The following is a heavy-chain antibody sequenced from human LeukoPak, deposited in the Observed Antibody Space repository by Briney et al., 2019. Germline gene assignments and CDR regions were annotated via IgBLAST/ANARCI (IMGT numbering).Heavy chain of an antibody. Sequence: GGSLRLSCAASGFTFSDYYMSWIRQAPGKGLEWVSYISGSGGTINYADSVKGRFTISRDNAKNSLYLQMNSLRAEDTAVYYCARQREMTTIFTALGYWGQGTLVTVSS. CDR1: GFTFSDYY. D-gene: IGHD5-24*01. V-gene: IGHV3-11*01. J-gene: IGHJ4*02. CDR2: ISGSGGTI. CDR3: ARQREMTTIFTALGY.